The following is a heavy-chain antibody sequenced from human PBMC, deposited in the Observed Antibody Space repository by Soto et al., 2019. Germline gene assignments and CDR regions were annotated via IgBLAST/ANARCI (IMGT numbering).Heavy chain of an antibody. CDR1: GYTFTGYY. J-gene: IGHJ4*02. CDR3: ARAPPDYYDSSGYYYDY. V-gene: IGHV1-2*04. Sequence: ASVKVSCKASGYTFTGYYMHWVRQAPGQGLEWMGWINPNSGGTNYAQKFQGWVTMTRDTSISTAYMELSRLKSDDTAVYYCARAPPDYYDSSGYYYDYWGQGTLVTVSS. CDR2: INPNSGGT. D-gene: IGHD3-22*01.